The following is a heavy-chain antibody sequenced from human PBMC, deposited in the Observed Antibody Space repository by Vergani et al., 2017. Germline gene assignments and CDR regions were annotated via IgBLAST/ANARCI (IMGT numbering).Heavy chain of an antibody. CDR1: FDSIRNLY. J-gene: IGHJ5*02. CDR3: ASDTHSGQRADR. V-gene: IGHV4-59*11. Sequence: QVQLQESGPRLVKPSETLSLTRSVSFDSIRNLYCNWIRQPPGKGLEWIGSIHYSENTNYNPSLKTRVTISVDTSKNQFSLTLTSVAAADTAVYYCASDTHSGQRADRWGQGILVTVTS. D-gene: IGHD6-19*01. CDR2: IHYSENT.